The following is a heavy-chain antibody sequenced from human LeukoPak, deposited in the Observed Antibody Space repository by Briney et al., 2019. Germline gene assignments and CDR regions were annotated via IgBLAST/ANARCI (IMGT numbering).Heavy chain of an antibody. CDR3: TTIADSGPTVD. V-gene: IGHV3-15*01. CDR2: IRRKTDGGTT. J-gene: IGHJ4*02. CDR1: GFTFSHAW. D-gene: IGHD1-26*01. Sequence: PGGSLRLSCAASGFTFSHAWMSRVRQAPGKGLEWVGRIRRKTDGGTTDYAAPVKGRFTISRDDSKNTLYLQMNSLKTEDTAVYYCTTIADSGPTVDWGQGTLVTVSS.